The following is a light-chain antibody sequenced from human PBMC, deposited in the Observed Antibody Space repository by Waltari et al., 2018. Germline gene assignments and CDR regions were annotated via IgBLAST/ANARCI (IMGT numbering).Light chain of an antibody. J-gene: IGLJ2*01. V-gene: IGLV1-40*01. Sequence: QSVLTQPPSVSGAPGQRVTISCTGGGSNIGAGYDVHWYRQLPGKAPELLIYGVNHRPSGVPDRFLCSLSGTSASPAIPWLQAWGGADYYWQSYDTSLGVVFRGGTKLTV. CDR1: GSNIGAGYD. CDR2: GVN. CDR3: QSYDTSLGVV.